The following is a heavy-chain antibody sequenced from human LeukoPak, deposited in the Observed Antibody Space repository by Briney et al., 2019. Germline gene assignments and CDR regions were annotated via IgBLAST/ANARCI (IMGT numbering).Heavy chain of an antibody. D-gene: IGHD6-19*01. Sequence: ASVKVSCKASSYSFTNHGISWVRQAPGQGLEWMGWISAYNGDTHYAQKFQGRVTMTTDTSTNTAYMELRSLRSDDTAVYFCARDLVMEVAADGYYGMDVWGQGTTVTVSS. CDR2: ISAYNGDT. J-gene: IGHJ6*02. CDR1: SYSFTNHG. CDR3: ARDLVMEVAADGYYGMDV. V-gene: IGHV1-18*01.